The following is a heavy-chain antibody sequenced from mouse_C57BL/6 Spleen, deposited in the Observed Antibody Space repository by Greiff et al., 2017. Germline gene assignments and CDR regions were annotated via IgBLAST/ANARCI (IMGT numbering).Heavy chain of an antibody. CDR2: ISSGSSTI. D-gene: IGHD1-3*01. V-gene: IGHV5-17*01. J-gene: IGHJ4*01. CDR1: GFTFSDYG. CDR3: ARSSRDYAMDY. Sequence: EVMLVESGGGLVKPGGSLKLSCAASGFTFSDYGMHWVRQAPEKGLEWVAYISSGSSTIYYADTVKGRFTISRDNAKNTLFLQMTSLRSEDTAMYYCARSSRDYAMDYWGQGTSVTVSS.